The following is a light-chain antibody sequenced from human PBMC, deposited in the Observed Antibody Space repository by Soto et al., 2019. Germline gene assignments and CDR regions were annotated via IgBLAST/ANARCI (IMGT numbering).Light chain of an antibody. CDR2: AKD. CDR3: GTWDSSLSAAV. Sequence: QSVLTQPPSVSAGPGQTVTISCSGSDSNIGNSYVSWYQQLPGTAPKLLIYAKDMRPSGIPDRFSGSKSGTSATLDITGLQTGDEADYYCGTWDSSLSAAVFGGGTKLTVL. V-gene: IGLV1-51*01. CDR1: DSNIGNSY. J-gene: IGLJ3*02.